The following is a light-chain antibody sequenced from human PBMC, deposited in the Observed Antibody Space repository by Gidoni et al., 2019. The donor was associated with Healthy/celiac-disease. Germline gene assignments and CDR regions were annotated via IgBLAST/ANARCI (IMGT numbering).Light chain of an antibody. Sequence: QSALTQPASVSGSPGPSITISGTGTSSDVGGYNYVSWYQQHPGKAPKLMIYDVSNRPSGVSNRFSGSKSGNTASLTISGLQAEDEADYYCSSYTSSSVVFGGGTKLTVL. CDR3: SSYTSSSVV. CDR2: DVS. J-gene: IGLJ2*01. CDR1: SSDVGGYNY. V-gene: IGLV2-14*01.